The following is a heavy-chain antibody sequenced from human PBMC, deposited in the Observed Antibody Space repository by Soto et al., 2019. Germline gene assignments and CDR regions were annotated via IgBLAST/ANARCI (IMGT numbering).Heavy chain of an antibody. CDR2: ISYDGSNR. D-gene: IGHD3-3*02. CDR1: GFTFSSYA. J-gene: IGHJ4*02. CDR3: ARVLRAFLEWEYYFDY. V-gene: IGHV3-30-3*01. Sequence: QVQLVESGGGVVQPGRSLRLSCAASGFTFSSYAMHWVRQAPGKGLEWVAVISYDGSNRYYADSVKGRFTISRDNSKNTLYLQLNSLRAEDTAVYYCARVLRAFLEWEYYFDYWGQGTLVTVSS.